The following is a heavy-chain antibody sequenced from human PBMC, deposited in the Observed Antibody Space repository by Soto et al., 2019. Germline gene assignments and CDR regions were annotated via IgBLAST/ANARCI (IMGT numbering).Heavy chain of an antibody. J-gene: IGHJ3*02. CDR1: GFTFGDYA. CDR3: TRALGIGAFDI. V-gene: IGHV3-49*04. CDR2: IRSKAYGGTT. Sequence: GESLKISCTASGFTFGDYAMSWVRQAPGKGLEWVGFIRSKAYGGTTEYAASVKGRFTISRDDSKSIAYLQMNSLKTEDTAVYYCTRALGIGAFDIWGQGTMVTVSS. D-gene: IGHD7-27*01.